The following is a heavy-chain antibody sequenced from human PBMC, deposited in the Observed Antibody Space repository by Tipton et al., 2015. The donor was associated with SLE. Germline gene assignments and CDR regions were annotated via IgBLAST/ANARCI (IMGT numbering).Heavy chain of an antibody. Sequence: SLRLSCAASGFTFSDYYMRWIRQAPGKGLEWVSSISSSSSYIYYADSVKGRFTISRDNAQNSLYLQMNSLRADDTAVYYCARVIVVVINRADYYYMDVWVKGPTVTVSS. CDR1: GFTFSDYY. CDR3: ARVIVVVINRADYYYMDV. D-gene: IGHD3-22*01. J-gene: IGHJ6*03. V-gene: IGHV3-11*06. CDR2: ISSSSSYI.